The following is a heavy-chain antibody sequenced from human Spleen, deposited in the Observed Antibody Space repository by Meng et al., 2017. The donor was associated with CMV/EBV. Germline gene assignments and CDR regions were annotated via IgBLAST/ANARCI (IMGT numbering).Heavy chain of an antibody. CDR3: AKEGAVTGFLYNYFGMDV. J-gene: IGHJ6*02. D-gene: IGHD6-19*01. CDR2: INPSGGSA. CDR1: GYTFTRYY. V-gene: IGHV1-46*01. Sequence: ASVKVSCKASGYTFTRYYIHWVRQAPGQGLEWMGMINPSGGSATYAQKFQGRVTMARDTSTSTVYMELSRLKSEDTAMYYCAKEGAVTGFLYNYFGMDVWGQGTTVTVSS.